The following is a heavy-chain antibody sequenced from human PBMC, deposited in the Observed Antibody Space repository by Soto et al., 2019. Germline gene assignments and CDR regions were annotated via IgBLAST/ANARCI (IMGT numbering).Heavy chain of an antibody. D-gene: IGHD2-15*01. Sequence: ASVKVSCKASVYTFTSYGISWVRQAPGQGLEWMGWISAYNGNTNYAQKLQGRVTMTTDTSTSTAYMELRSLRSGDTAVYYCARDDYCSGGSCFPNDAFDIWGQGTMVTVSS. J-gene: IGHJ3*02. CDR1: VYTFTSYG. V-gene: IGHV1-18*01. CDR2: ISAYNGNT. CDR3: ARDDYCSGGSCFPNDAFDI.